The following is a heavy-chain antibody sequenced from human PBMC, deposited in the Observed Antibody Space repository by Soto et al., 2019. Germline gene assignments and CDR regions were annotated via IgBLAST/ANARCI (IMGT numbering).Heavy chain of an antibody. CDR3: AREIRGYYGSGSHHFDY. V-gene: IGHV1-2*04. CDR1: GYTFTGYY. D-gene: IGHD3-10*01. J-gene: IGHJ4*02. CDR2: INPNSGGT. Sequence: ASVKVSCKASGYTFTGYYMHWVRQAPGQGLEWMGWINPNSGGTNYAQKFQGWVTMTRDTSISTAYMELSRLRSDDTAVYYCAREIRGYYGSGSHHFDYWGQGTLVTVSS.